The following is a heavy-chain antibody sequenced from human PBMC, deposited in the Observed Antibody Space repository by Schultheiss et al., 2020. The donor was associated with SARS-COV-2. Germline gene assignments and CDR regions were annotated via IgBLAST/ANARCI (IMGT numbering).Heavy chain of an antibody. CDR1: GFTFSSYS. D-gene: IGHD6-13*01. V-gene: IGHV3-9*01. J-gene: IGHJ3*02. Sequence: SLKISCAASGFTFSSYSMNWVRQAPGKGLEWVSGISWNSGSIGYADSVKGRFTISRDNAKNSLYLQMNSLRAEDTALYYCAKDQWARIAGAFDIWGQGTMVTVSS. CDR2: ISWNSGSI. CDR3: AKDQWARIAGAFDI.